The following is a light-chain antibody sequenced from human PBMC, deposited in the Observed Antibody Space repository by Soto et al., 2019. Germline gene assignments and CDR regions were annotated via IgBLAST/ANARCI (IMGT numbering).Light chain of an antibody. CDR3: QTWGTGPWV. V-gene: IGLV4-69*01. Sequence: QSVPTQSPSASASLGASVKHTCTLSSGHSSYAIAWHQQQPEKGPRYLMKLNSDGSHSKGDGIPDRFSGSSSGAERYLTIPSLQSEDEADYYCQTWGTGPWVFGGGTKVTVL. J-gene: IGLJ3*02. CDR1: SGHSSYA. CDR2: LNSDGSH.